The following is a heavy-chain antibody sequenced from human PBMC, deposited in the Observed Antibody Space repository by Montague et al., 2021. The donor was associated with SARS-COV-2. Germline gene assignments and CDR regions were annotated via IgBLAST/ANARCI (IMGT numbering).Heavy chain of an antibody. D-gene: IGHD4-23*01. J-gene: IGHJ6*02. CDR2: IYHNGST. CDR1: GVSISNYH. CDR3: ARGGGNSADYYNYTMDV. V-gene: IGHV4-59*01. Sequence: SETLSLTCNVSGVSISNYHWTWIRQPPGKGLESIGYIYHNGSTKYNPSLKSRVTISVDTSKSQFSLKLSSVSVADTAVYYCARGGGNSADYYNYTMDVWGQGTTVTVFS.